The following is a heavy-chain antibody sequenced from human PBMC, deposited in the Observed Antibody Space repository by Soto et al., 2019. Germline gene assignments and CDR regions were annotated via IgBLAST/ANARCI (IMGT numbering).Heavy chain of an antibody. CDR3: ARRWGEGRVDY. CDR1: GVSISSSKW. Sequence: QVQLEESGPGLVMPSGTVSLTCAVSGVSISSSKWCSWVRQPPGKGLQWIGEIYHSGSTNYIPSLKSRVTISVDKSRTQFSLKLSSVTAADTAVYYCARRWGEGRVDYWGQGTLVTVSS. V-gene: IGHV4-4*02. D-gene: IGHD3-10*01. J-gene: IGHJ4*02. CDR2: IYHSGST.